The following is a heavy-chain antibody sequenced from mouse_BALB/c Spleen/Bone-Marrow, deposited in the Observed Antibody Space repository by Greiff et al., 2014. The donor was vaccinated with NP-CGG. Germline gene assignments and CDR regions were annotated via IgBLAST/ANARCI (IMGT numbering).Heavy chain of an antibody. CDR2: ISSGGSYI. J-gene: IGHJ3*01. Sequence: DVHLVESGGGLVKPGGSLKLSCAASGFTFSGYAMSWVRQSPEKRLEWVATISSGGSYIHYPDSVKGRFTISGDNAKNTLYLQMSSLRSEDTAIYYCARPDPWFAYWGQGTLVTVSA. V-gene: IGHV5-9-3*01. CDR3: ARPDPWFAY. CDR1: GFTFSGYA.